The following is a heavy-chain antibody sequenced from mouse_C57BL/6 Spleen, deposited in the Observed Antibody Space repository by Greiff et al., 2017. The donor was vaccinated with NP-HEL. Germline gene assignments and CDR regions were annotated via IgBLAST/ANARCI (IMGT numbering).Heavy chain of an antibody. Sequence: QVQLQQPGAELVMPGASVKLSCKASGYTFTSYWMHWVKQRPGQGLEWIGEIDPSDSYTNYNQKFKGKSTLTVDKSSSTAYMQLSSLTSEDSAVYSCAPYGLYAMDYWGQGTSVTVSS. CDR3: APYGLYAMDY. V-gene: IGHV1-69*01. CDR1: GYTFTSYW. CDR2: IDPSDSYT. D-gene: IGHD1-1*01. J-gene: IGHJ4*01.